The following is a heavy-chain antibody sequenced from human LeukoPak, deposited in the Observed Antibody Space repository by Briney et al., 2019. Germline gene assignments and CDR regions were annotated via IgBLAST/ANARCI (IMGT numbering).Heavy chain of an antibody. D-gene: IGHD3-22*01. CDR1: GFMFSNHW. Sequence: PGGSLRLSCAASGFMFSNHWMNWVRQAPGKGLEWVANIKQDGSEGYYVDSVRGRFTISRDNAKKSLYLQMNGLRAEDTAVYYCARSADRSGYFREITLYYFDYWGQGTLVTVSS. J-gene: IGHJ4*02. CDR3: ARSADRSGYFREITLYYFDY. CDR2: IKQDGSEG. V-gene: IGHV3-7*03.